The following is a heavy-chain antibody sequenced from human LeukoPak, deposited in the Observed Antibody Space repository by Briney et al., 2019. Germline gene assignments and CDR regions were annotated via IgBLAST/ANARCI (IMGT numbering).Heavy chain of an antibody. CDR1: GFTFDDYA. Sequence: SLRLSCAASGFTFDDYAMHWVRQAPGKGLEWVSGISWNSGSIGYADPVEGRFTISRDNAKNSLYLQMNSLRAEDTALYYCAKVFAVAGGTFFDYWGQGTLVTVSS. CDR3: AKVFAVAGGTFFDY. V-gene: IGHV3-9*01. J-gene: IGHJ4*02. CDR2: ISWNSGSI. D-gene: IGHD6-19*01.